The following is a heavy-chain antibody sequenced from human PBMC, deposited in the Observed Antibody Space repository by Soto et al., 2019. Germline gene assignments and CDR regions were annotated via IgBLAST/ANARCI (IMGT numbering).Heavy chain of an antibody. Sequence: QVQLVESGGGVAQPGGSLRLSCAASGFTFSCCGMHWVRQAPGKGLEWVAVISHDGSNGYYADSVTGRFTISRDNSKNTLYLQMNSLRVEDTAVYYCAKVGFSGTYSSDYWGQGTLVTVSS. J-gene: IGHJ4*02. CDR3: AKVGFSGTYSSDY. CDR2: ISHDGSNG. V-gene: IGHV3-30*18. CDR1: GFTFSCCG. D-gene: IGHD1-26*01.